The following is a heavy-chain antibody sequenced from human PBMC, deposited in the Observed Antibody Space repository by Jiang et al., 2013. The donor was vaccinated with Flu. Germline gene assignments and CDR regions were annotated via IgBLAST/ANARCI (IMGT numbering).Heavy chain of an antibody. Sequence: GSGLVKPSETLSLTCVVYDGSLSTYYWTWIRQPPGKGLEWIGEIKHSGTAHYNPSLKSRVTISVDTSKSQFSLKVNSATAADTAVYYCARIRDYYDSSGSNLGWYFDLWGRGTLVTVSS. CDR2: IKHSGTA. J-gene: IGHJ2*01. CDR3: ARIRDYYDSSGSNLGWYFDL. D-gene: IGHD3-22*01. CDR1: DGSLSTYY. V-gene: IGHV4-34*01.